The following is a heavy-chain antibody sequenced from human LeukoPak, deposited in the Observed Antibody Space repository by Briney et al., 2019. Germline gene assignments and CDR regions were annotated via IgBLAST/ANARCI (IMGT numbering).Heavy chain of an antibody. V-gene: IGHV4-30-2*01. Sequence: SQTLSLTCAVSGGSISSGGYSWSWIRQPPGKGLERIGYIYHSGSTYYNPSLKSRLTISVDRSKNQFSLKLSSVTAADTAVYYCARSSVAAAGYFDYWGQGTLVTVSS. J-gene: IGHJ4*02. CDR2: IYHSGST. CDR3: ARSSVAAAGYFDY. D-gene: IGHD6-13*01. CDR1: GGSISSGGYS.